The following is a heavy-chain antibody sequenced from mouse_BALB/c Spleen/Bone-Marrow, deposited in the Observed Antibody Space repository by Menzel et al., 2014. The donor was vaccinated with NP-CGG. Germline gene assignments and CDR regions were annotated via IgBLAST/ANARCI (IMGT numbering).Heavy chain of an antibody. CDR3: ARNANWLFTY. CDR1: GYDFTSYL. CDR2: INPGSGGS. D-gene: IGHD4-1*01. J-gene: IGHJ3*01. Sequence: VQLQQSGAEVVRPGTSVKVSCKASGYDFTSYLIEWIKQRPGQGLEWIGAINPGSGGSNYNEKFTGKATLTVDKSSSTAYMQLSSLTSDDSAVYFCARNANWLFTYWGQGTLVTVSA. V-gene: IGHV1-54*01.